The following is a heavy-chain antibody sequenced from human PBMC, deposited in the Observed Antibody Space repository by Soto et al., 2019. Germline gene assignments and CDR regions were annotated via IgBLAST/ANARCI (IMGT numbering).Heavy chain of an antibody. D-gene: IGHD6-19*01. CDR2: ISYDGSNK. CDR3: AKDSSSGWYDY. J-gene: IGHJ4*02. CDR1: GFTFSSYG. V-gene: IGHV3-30*18. Sequence: GGSLRLSCAASGFTFSSYGMHWVRQAPGKGLEWVAVISYDGSNKYYADSVKGRFTISRDNPKNTLYLQMNSLRAEDTAVYYCAKDSSSGWYDYWGQGTLVTVSS.